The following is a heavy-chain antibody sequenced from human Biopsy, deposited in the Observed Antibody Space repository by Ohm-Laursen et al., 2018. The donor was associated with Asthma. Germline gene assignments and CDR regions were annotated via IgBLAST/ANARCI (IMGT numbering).Heavy chain of an antibody. J-gene: IGHJ3*02. CDR1: GFSFSNFA. Sequence: SLRLSCSASGFSFSNFAIHWVRQAPGKGLEWVGVISKDASTQDYADSVKGRFTRARDNYKNTLDLRMNSLREEETAVYYCVRDGTDDAFDIWGQGTVVSVSS. CDR2: ISKDASTQ. V-gene: IGHV3-30*01. CDR3: VRDGTDDAFDI. D-gene: IGHD1-1*01.